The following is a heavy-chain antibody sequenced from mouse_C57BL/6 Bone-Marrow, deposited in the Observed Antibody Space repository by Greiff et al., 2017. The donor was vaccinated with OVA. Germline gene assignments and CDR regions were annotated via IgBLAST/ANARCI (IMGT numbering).Heavy chain of an antibody. J-gene: IGHJ3*01. CDR3: TAVTSDAS. D-gene: IGHD1-1*01. CDR1: GFSINDDY. CDR2: IDPENGDT. V-gene: IGHV14-4*01. Sequence: EVQLQQSGPELVRPGASLKLSCTAPGFSINDDYMHGVKQRPEQGLEWIGWIDPENGDTEYASKFQGKATITADTSSNTAYLQLSSLTSEDTGVCYCTAVTSDASWGQGTLITVSA.